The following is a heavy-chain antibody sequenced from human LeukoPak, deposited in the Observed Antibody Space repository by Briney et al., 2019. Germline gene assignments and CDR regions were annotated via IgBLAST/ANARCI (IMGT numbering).Heavy chain of an antibody. J-gene: IGHJ3*02. Sequence: SETLSLTCTVSGGSINNYYWSWIRQPAGKGLEWIGRIYTRGSTNYNPSLKSRVTMSVDTSKNQFSLKLSSETAADTAVYYCARGRYCSADICSGGDAFDIWGKGQWSPSLQ. CDR2: IYTRGST. CDR3: ARGRYCSADICSGGDAFDI. D-gene: IGHD2-15*01. CDR1: GGSINNYY. V-gene: IGHV4-4*07.